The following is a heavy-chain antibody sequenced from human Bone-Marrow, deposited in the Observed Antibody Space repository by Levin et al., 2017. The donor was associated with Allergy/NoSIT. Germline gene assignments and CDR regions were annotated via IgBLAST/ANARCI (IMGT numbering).Heavy chain of an antibody. CDR2: ISGHTAKA. Sequence: ASVKVSCQASGYTFNNYGISWVRQAPGQGLEWMGWISGHTAKANYAQKFQGRVTMTTDTSTSTAYMELRNLRADDTAIYYCARELGYCISDTCYINWFDPWGQGTLVTVSA. CDR1: GYTFNNYG. J-gene: IGHJ5*02. D-gene: IGHD2-2*02. CDR3: ARELGYCISDTCYINWFDP. V-gene: IGHV1-18*01.